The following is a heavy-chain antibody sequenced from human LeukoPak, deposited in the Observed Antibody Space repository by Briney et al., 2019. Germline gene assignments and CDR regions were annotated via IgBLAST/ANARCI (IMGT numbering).Heavy chain of an antibody. CDR2: IYYSGST. V-gene: IGHV4-61*05. CDR3: ARVRQYYDILTGYLPPNWFDP. D-gene: IGHD3-9*01. Sequence: SETLSLTCTVSGGSISSSSYYWGWLRQPPGKGLEWIGYIYYSGSTNYNPSLKSRVTISVDTSKNQFSLKLSSVTAADTAVYYCARVRQYYDILTGYLPPNWFDPWGQGTLVTVSS. J-gene: IGHJ5*02. CDR1: GGSISSSSYY.